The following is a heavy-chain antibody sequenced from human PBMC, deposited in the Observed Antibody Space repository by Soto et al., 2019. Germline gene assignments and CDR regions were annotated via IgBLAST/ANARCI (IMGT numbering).Heavy chain of an antibody. Sequence: GESLKISCAASGFTFSNAWMSWVRQAPGKGLEWVGRIKSKTDGGTTDYAAPVKGRFTISRDDSKNTLYLQMNSLKTEDTAVYYCTTSVLGWLRSAFDIWGQGTMVTVS. CDR1: GFTFSNAW. J-gene: IGHJ3*02. CDR3: TTSVLGWLRSAFDI. D-gene: IGHD5-12*01. V-gene: IGHV3-15*01. CDR2: IKSKTDGGTT.